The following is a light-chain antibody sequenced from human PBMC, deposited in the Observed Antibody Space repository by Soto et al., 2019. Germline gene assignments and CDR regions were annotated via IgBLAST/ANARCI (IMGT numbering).Light chain of an antibody. CDR2: EVT. J-gene: IGLJ3*02. CDR1: SSDVGGYNF. CDR3: SSYTSRNTLA. Sequence: QSALTQPASVSGSPGQSITISCTGTSSDVGGYNFVSWYQQHPGKAPRLMIYEVTDRPSGVSNRFSGSKSGSTASLTISGLQAEDEADYYGSSYTSRNTLAFGGGTKLTVL. V-gene: IGLV2-14*01.